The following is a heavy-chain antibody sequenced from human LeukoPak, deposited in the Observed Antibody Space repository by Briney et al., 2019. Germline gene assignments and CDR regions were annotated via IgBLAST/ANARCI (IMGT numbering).Heavy chain of an antibody. J-gene: IGHJ4*02. Sequence: SQTLSLTCTVSGGSISSGSYYWSWIRQPAGKGLEWIGRIYTSGSTNYNPSLKSRVTISVDTSKNQFSLKLSSVTAADTAVYYCARFGRKERGCGGNLYFDYWGQGTLVTVSS. CDR1: GGSISSGSYY. CDR2: IYTSGST. V-gene: IGHV4-61*02. D-gene: IGHD4-23*01. CDR3: ARFGRKERGCGGNLYFDY.